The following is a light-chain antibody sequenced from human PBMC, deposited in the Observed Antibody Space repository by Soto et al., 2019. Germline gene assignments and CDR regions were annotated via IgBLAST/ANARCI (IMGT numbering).Light chain of an antibody. CDR3: QHYNSYSEA. CDR1: QTISSW. Sequence: QSPSTLSGSVGDRVTITCRASQTISSWLAWYQQKPGKAPKLLIYKASTLKSGVPSRFSGSGSGTEFTLTISSLQPDDFATYYCQHYNSYSEAVGQGTKVDIK. CDR2: KAS. V-gene: IGKV1-5*03. J-gene: IGKJ1*01.